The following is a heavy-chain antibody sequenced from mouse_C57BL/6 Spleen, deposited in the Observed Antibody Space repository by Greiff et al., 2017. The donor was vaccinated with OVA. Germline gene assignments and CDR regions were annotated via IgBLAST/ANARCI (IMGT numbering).Heavy chain of an antibody. D-gene: IGHD2-12*01. CDR3: ARHYKGYFDV. Sequence: VKLQQPGAELVMPGASVKLSCKASGYTFTSYWMHWVKQRPGQGLEWIGEIDPSDSYTNYNQKFKGKSTLTVDKSSSTAYMQLSSLTSEDSAVYYCARHYKGYFDVWGTGTTVTVSS. J-gene: IGHJ1*03. CDR2: IDPSDSYT. CDR1: GYTFTSYW. V-gene: IGHV1-69*01.